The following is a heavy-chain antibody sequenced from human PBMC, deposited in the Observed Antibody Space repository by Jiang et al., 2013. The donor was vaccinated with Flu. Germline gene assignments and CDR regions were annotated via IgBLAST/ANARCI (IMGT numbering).Heavy chain of an antibody. CDR2: INAGNGNT. CDR1: GYTFTSYA. D-gene: IGHD3-10*01. J-gene: IGHJ5*02. Sequence: SVKVSCKASGYTFTSYAMHWVRQAPGQRLEWMGWINAGNGNTKYSQKFQGRVTITRDTSASTAYMELSSLRSEDTAVYYCARDYYGSGSYTVWFDPWGQGTLVTVSS. CDR3: ARDYYGSGSYTVWFDP. V-gene: IGHV1-3*01.